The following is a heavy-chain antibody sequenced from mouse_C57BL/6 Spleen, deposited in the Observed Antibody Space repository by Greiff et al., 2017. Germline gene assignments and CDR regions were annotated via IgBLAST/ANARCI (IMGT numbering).Heavy chain of an antibody. CDR3: ARDPYGNYVSAY. D-gene: IGHD2-1*01. CDR1: GYAFSSYW. Sequence: QVQLKQSGAELVKPGASVKISCKASGYAFSSYWMNWVKQRPGKGLEWIGQIYPGDGATNYNGKFKGKATLTADKSSSTAYMQLSSLTSEDSAVYFCARDPYGNYVSAYWGQGTLVTVSA. J-gene: IGHJ3*01. CDR2: IYPGDGAT. V-gene: IGHV1-80*01.